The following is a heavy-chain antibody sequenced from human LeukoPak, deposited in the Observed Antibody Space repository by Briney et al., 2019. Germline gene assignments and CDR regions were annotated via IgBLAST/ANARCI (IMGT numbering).Heavy chain of an antibody. D-gene: IGHD3-10*01. CDR3: ASPGYFYGSGSVDDAFDI. CDR2: IYYSGSA. Sequence: SSETLSLTCTVSGGSMISYYWSWIRQPPGKGLEWIGYIYYSGSANYNPSLKSRVTISVDTSKNQFSLRLSSVTAADTAVYYCASPGYFYGSGSVDDAFDIWGQGTMVTVSS. J-gene: IGHJ3*02. V-gene: IGHV4-59*01. CDR1: GGSMISYY.